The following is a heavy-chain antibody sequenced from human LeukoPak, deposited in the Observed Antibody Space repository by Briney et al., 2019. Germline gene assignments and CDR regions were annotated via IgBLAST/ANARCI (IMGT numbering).Heavy chain of an antibody. V-gene: IGHV3-30*02. D-gene: IGHD2-8*01. CDR2: ILYDGTKK. J-gene: IGHJ6*03. Sequence: PGGSLRLSCAASGFTFSRFGMHWVRQAPGQGLEWVAFILYDGTKKYYADSVKGRFTISRDNAKNSLYLQMNSLRAEDTAVYYCASHSNLDYYYYYMDVWGKGTTVTISS. CDR3: ASHSNLDYYYYYMDV. CDR1: GFTFSRFG.